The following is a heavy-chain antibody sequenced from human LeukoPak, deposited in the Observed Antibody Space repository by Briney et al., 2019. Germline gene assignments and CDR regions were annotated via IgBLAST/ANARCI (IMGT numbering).Heavy chain of an antibody. CDR2: INPNSGGT. D-gene: IGHD2-2*01. CDR3: ARDLGYCSSTSCHDWFDP. CDR1: GYTFTDYY. Sequence: ASVKVCCKASGYTFTDYYMHWVRQAPGQGLEWMGWINPNSGGTNYAQKFQGRVTMTRDTSISTAYMELSRLRSDDTAVYYCARDLGYCSSTSCHDWFDPWGQGTLVTVSS. J-gene: IGHJ5*02. V-gene: IGHV1-2*02.